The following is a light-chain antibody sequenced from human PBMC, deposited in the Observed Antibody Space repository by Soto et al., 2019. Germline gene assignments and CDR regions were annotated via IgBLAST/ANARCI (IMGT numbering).Light chain of an antibody. CDR2: GAS. Sequence: EIVLTQSPSTLSLSPGERSTLSCRSSQSVSNNYLACYQQKPGQAPRLLIYGASNRATGIPDRFSGSGSGTDFTLTISRLEPEDFAVYYCQQYGSSGTFGQGTKVDI. V-gene: IGKV3-20*01. CDR3: QQYGSSGT. CDR1: QSVSNNY. J-gene: IGKJ1*01.